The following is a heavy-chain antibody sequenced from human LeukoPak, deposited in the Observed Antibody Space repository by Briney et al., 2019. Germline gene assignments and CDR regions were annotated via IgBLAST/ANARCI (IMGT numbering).Heavy chain of an antibody. CDR3: ARVGSIAAAGTPDY. D-gene: IGHD6-13*01. J-gene: IGHJ4*02. V-gene: IGHV4-34*01. CDR1: GGSFSGYY. Sequence: SETLSLTCAVYGGSFSGYYWSWIRQPPGKGLEWIGEINHSGSTNYNPSLKSRVTISVDTSKNQFSLKLSSVTAADTAVYYCARVGSIAAAGTPDYWGQGTLVTVSS. CDR2: INHSGST.